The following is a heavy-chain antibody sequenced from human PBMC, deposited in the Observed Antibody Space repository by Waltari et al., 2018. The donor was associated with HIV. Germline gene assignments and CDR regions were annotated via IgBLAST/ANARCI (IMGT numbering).Heavy chain of an antibody. CDR3: AGFLEWSTPLDYFDY. CDR1: GFTFSSSA. J-gene: IGHJ4*02. Sequence: EVQLLESGGGLVQPGGSLRLSCAASGFTFSSSAMSWVRQAPGKGLEWVSAMRGSGGSTHYADSVKGRFTISRDNSKSMLYLQMNILRAEDTAVYYCAGFLEWSTPLDYFDYWGQGTLVTVSS. CDR2: MRGSGGST. V-gene: IGHV3-23*01. D-gene: IGHD3-3*01.